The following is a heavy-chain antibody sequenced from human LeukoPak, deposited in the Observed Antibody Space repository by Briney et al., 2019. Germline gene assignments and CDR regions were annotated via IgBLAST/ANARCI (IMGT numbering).Heavy chain of an antibody. Sequence: ASVKVSCKASGYTFTSYGINWVRQATGQGLEWMGWMNPNSGNTGYAQKFQGRVTITRNTSISTAYMELSSLRSEDTAVYYCARGRWGSSWFRRFSVHAFDIWGQGTMVTVSS. V-gene: IGHV1-8*03. CDR2: MNPNSGNT. CDR3: ARGRWGSSWFRRFSVHAFDI. CDR1: GYTFTSYG. J-gene: IGHJ3*02. D-gene: IGHD6-13*01.